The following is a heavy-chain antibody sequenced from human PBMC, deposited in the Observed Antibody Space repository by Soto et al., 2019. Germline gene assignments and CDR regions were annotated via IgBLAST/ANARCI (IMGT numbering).Heavy chain of an antibody. CDR2: IKQDGSEK. CDR3: ARYNDYGGNPYFDY. D-gene: IGHD4-17*01. J-gene: IGHJ4*02. V-gene: IGHV3-7*03. Sequence: GGSLRLSCAASGLTFSSYWMSWVRQAPGKGLEWVANIKQDGSEKYYVDSVKGRFTISRDNAKNSLYLQMNSLRAEDTAVYYCARYNDYGGNPYFDYWGQGTLVTVSS. CDR1: GLTFSSYW.